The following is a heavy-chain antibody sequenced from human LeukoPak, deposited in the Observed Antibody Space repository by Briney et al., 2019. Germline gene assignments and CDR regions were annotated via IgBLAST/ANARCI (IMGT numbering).Heavy chain of an antibody. V-gene: IGHV3-48*03. CDR2: ISNIDSTT. D-gene: IGHD4-17*01. Sequence: HAGGSLRLSCAASGFTFSSYEMNWVRQAPGKGLEWVSYISNIDSTTHYADSVKGRFTISRDNAQNSLYLQMSSLRAEDTAVYYCARVTDDYGDHYYGMDVWGQGTTVTVSS. J-gene: IGHJ6*02. CDR1: GFTFSSYE. CDR3: ARVTDDYGDHYYGMDV.